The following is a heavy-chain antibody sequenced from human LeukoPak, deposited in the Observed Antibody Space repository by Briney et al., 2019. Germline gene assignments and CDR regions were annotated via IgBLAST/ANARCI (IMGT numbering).Heavy chain of an antibody. CDR2: INPNSGGT. V-gene: IGHV1-2*02. Sequence: ASVRVSCKASGYTFTGYYMHWVRQAPGQGLEWMGWINPNSGGTNYAQKFQGRVTMTRDTSISTSYMELSRLRSDDTAVYYCASHSSGWYEYYFDYWGQGTLVTVSS. D-gene: IGHD6-19*01. CDR1: GYTFTGYY. J-gene: IGHJ4*02. CDR3: ASHSSGWYEYYFDY.